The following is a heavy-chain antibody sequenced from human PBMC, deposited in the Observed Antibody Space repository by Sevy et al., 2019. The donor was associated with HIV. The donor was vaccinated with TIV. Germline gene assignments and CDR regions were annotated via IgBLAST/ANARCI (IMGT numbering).Heavy chain of an antibody. V-gene: IGHV3-48*02. Sequence: GGSLRLSCAASGFTFSSYSMNWVRQAPGKGLEWVSYISSSSSTIYYADSVKGRFTISRDNAKNSLYLQMNSERDEDTAVYYCARRRLDFWSGYYDRYYYYYYGMDVWGQGTTVTVSS. J-gene: IGHJ6*02. CDR1: GFTFSSYS. D-gene: IGHD3-3*01. CDR2: ISSSSSTI. CDR3: ARRRLDFWSGYYDRYYYYYYGMDV.